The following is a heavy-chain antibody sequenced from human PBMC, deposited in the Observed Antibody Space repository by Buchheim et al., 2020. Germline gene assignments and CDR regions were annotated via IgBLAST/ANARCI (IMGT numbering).Heavy chain of an antibody. CDR2: IYTSGST. V-gene: IGHV4-61*02. Sequence: QVQLQESGPGLVKPSQTLSLTCTVSGGSISSGSYYWSWIRQPAGKGLEWIGRIYTSGSTNYNPSLKSRVTISVDTSQNQFSLKLSSVTAADTAVYYCAGGRLPYYYYGMDVWGQGTT. CDR3: AGGRLPYYYYGMDV. J-gene: IGHJ6*02. CDR1: GGSISSGSYY.